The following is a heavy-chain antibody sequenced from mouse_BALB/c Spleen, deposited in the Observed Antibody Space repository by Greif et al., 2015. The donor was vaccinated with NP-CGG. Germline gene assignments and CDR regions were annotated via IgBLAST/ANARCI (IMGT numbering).Heavy chain of an antibody. CDR2: INSNGGST. Sequence: EVKVEESGGGLVKLGGSLKLSCAASGFTFRSYYMSWVRQTPEKRLELVAAINSNGGSTYYPDTVKGRFTISRDNAKNTLSLQMSSLKSEDTALYYCARGLYYFDYWGQGTSLTVSS. CDR1: GFTFRSYY. J-gene: IGHJ2*02. D-gene: IGHD3-3*01. CDR3: ARGLYYFDY. V-gene: IGHV5-6-2*01.